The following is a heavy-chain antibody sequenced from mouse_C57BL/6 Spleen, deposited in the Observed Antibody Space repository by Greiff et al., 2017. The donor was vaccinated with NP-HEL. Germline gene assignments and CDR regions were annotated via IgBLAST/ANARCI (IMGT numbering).Heavy chain of an antibody. D-gene: IGHD2-12*01. J-gene: IGHJ3*01. CDR3: ARGAYDATWFAY. V-gene: IGHV1-61*01. Sequence: VQLQQPGAELVRPGSSVKLSCKASGYTFTSYWMDWVKQRPGQGLEWIGNIYPSDSETHYNQKFKDKATLTVDKSSSTAYMQLSSLTSEDSAVYYCARGAYDATWFAYWGQGTLVTVSA. CDR2: IYPSDSET. CDR1: GYTFTSYW.